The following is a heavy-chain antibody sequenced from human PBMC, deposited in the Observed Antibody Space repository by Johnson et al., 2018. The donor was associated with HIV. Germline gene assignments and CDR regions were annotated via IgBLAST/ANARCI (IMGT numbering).Heavy chain of an antibody. CDR1: GFTFDDYG. Sequence: VQLVESGGGVVRPGGSLRLSCAASGFTFDDYGMSWVRQAPGKGLEWVSGINWNGGSTGYADSVQGRFTIRRANAKNSLYLQMNSLRAEDTALYYCASSITMIVVVTGGAFDIWGQGKMVTVSS. V-gene: IGHV3-20*04. D-gene: IGHD3-22*01. CDR2: INWNGGST. CDR3: ASSITMIVVVTGGAFDI. J-gene: IGHJ3*02.